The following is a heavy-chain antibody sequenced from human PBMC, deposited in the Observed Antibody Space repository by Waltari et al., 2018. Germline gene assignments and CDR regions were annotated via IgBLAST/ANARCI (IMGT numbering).Heavy chain of an antibody. J-gene: IGHJ6*02. D-gene: IGHD3-3*01. V-gene: IGHV1-69*02. CDR1: GGTFPSDS. Sequence: QVQLVQSGAEAKKPGSSLRVSCSASGGTFPSDSVNWVRQAPGKGLEWMGRIMPHSSETEYAVRLQGRVTITADKSTGTVYMELSSLSSDDTAIYYCAGGDGGYYYQKMDVWGQGTTVTVSS. CDR2: IMPHSSET. CDR3: AGGDGGYYYQKMDV.